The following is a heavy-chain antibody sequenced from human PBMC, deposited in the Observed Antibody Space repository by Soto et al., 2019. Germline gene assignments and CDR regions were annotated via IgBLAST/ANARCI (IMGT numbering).Heavy chain of an antibody. D-gene: IGHD1-26*01. CDR1: GFTFSNYA. J-gene: IGHJ5*02. CDR3: AKDRLVGAVSNWFDP. CDR2: INNSGGRT. Sequence: EVQLLESGGGLVQPGESLRLSCAASGFTFSNYAMAWVRQAPGKGLEWVSGINNSGGRTYYGDSVKGRFTISRDNSKNTLYLQVNSLRAEDTAVYYCAKDRLVGAVSNWFDPWGQGTLVTVSS. V-gene: IGHV3-23*01.